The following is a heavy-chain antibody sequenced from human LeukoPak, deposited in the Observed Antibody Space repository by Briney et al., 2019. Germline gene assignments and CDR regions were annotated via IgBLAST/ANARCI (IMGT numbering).Heavy chain of an antibody. V-gene: IGHV3-64*04. J-gene: IGHJ4*02. CDR3: ARARRTMVRGIDY. CDR1: GFTFSRYA. D-gene: IGHD3-10*01. CDR2: ISSDGGST. Sequence: PGGSLRLSCSASGFTFSRYAMHWVRQAPGKGLEYVSGISSDGGSTYYADSVKGRFTISRDNAKNSLYLQMNSLRAEDTAVYYCARARRTMVRGIDYWGQGTLVTVSS.